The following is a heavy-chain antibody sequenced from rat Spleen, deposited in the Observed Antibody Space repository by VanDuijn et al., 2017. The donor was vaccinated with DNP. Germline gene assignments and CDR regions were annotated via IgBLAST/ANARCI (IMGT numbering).Heavy chain of an antibody. CDR2: ISYAGGST. CDR1: GFTFSDYY. J-gene: IGHJ3*01. Sequence: EVQLVESGGGLVQPGRSLKLSCAASGFTFSDYYMAWVRQAPTKGLELVAYISYAGGSTYHGDSVKGRFTVSRDNAKSTLYLQMDSLRSEDTATYYCATHQGVRIITPYNWFAYWGQGTLVTVSS. D-gene: IGHD1-6*01. V-gene: IGHV5-20*01. CDR3: ATHQGVRIITPYNWFAY.